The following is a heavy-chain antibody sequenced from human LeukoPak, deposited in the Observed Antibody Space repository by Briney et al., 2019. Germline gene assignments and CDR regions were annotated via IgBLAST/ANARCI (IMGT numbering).Heavy chain of an antibody. J-gene: IGHJ3*02. D-gene: IGHD6-6*01. CDR3: ARCLEYDHDAFDI. CDR2: IYTSGST. CDR1: GGSISSGSYY. Sequence: SETLSLTCTVSGGSISSGSYYWSWIRQPAGKGLEWIGRIYTSGSTNYNPSLKSRVTISVDTSKNQFPLKLSSVTAADTAVYYCARCLEYDHDAFDIWGQGTMVTVSS. V-gene: IGHV4-61*02.